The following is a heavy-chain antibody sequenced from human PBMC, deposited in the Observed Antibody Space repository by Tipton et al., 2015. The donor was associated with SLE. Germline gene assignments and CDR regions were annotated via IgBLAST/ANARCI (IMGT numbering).Heavy chain of an antibody. CDR2: IYYSGST. V-gene: IGHV4-59*11. J-gene: IGHJ3*02. D-gene: IGHD4-23*01. CDR1: GGSISSHY. Sequence: GLVKPSETLSLTCTVSGGSISSHYWSWIRQPPGKGLEWIGYIYYSGSTNYNPSLKSRVTISVDTSKNQFSLKLSSVTAADTAVYYCARVAMVVTPNDAFDIWGQGTMVTVSS. CDR3: ARVAMVVTPNDAFDI.